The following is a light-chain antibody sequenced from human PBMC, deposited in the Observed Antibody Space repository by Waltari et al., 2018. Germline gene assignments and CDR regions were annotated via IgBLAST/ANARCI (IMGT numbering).Light chain of an antibody. CDR1: GSYLGGYNY. Sequence: QSALTQPRSVSGSPGQSVTISCTGTGSYLGGYNYVPWHQPHPGKAPKLMIYDVSKRPSGVPDRFSGSKSGNTASLTISGLQPEDEADYYCCSYAGSYSKVFGGGTKLTVL. CDR3: CSYAGSYSKV. J-gene: IGLJ3*02. V-gene: IGLV2-11*01. CDR2: DVS.